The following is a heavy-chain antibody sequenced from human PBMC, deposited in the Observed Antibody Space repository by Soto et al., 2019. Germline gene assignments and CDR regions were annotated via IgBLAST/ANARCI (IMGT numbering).Heavy chain of an antibody. D-gene: IGHD6-13*01. Sequence: PGGSLRLSCAASGFTFSSYAMHWVRQAPGKGLEWVAVISYDGSNKYYADSVKGRFTISRDNSKNTLYLQMNSLRAEDTAVYYCARDPTLLLGLNAIAAAGYDYWGQGTLVTVSS. V-gene: IGHV3-30-3*01. CDR1: GFTFSSYA. CDR2: ISYDGSNK. J-gene: IGHJ4*02. CDR3: ARDPTLLLGLNAIAAAGYDY.